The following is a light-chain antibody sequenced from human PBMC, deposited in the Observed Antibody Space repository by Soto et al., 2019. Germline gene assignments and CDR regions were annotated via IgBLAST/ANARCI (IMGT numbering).Light chain of an antibody. CDR2: WAS. Sequence: DIVMTQSPDSLAVSLGERATINCKSSQSVLYSSINKNYLAWYQQKPGQPPRLLIYWASGRESGVPDRFSGSGSGTDFTLIISSLQDEDVAVYYCQQYFSAPLTFGPGTKVDIK. V-gene: IGKV4-1*01. J-gene: IGKJ3*01. CDR1: QSVLYSSINKNY. CDR3: QQYFSAPLT.